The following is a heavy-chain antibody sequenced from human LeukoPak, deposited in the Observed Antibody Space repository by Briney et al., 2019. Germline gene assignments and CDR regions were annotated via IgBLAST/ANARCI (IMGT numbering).Heavy chain of an antibody. CDR1: GFTFSSYG. D-gene: IGHD4-23*01. Sequence: GGSLRLSCAVSGFTFSSYGMHWVRQAPGKGLGWVAFIRYYGSNKYYADSVKGRFTIYRDNSKNTLYLQMNSLRAEDTAVYYRAKDREVLSGNSGGDYCGQGTLVTVSS. CDR3: AKDREVLSGNSGGDY. J-gene: IGHJ4*02. CDR2: IRYYGSNK. V-gene: IGHV3-30*02.